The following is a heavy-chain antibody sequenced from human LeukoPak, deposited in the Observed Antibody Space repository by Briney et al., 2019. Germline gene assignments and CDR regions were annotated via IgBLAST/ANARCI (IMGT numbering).Heavy chain of an antibody. CDR3: ARAGYSNYY. CDR2: ITNDGSST. Sequence: GGSLRLSCAASGLTFSSHWMHWVRQAPGKGLVWVSRITNDGSSTTYADSVKGRFTISRDNAKNSLYLQMNSLRAEDTAVYYCARAGYSNYYWGQGTLVTVSS. V-gene: IGHV3-74*01. D-gene: IGHD4-11*01. CDR1: GLTFSSHW. J-gene: IGHJ4*02.